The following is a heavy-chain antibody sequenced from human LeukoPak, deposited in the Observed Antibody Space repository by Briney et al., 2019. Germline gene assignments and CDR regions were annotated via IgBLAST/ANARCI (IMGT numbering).Heavy chain of an antibody. J-gene: IGHJ6*02. CDR1: GFTFDDYA. CDR3: AKGGAHYDFWSGYPPYYYYGMDV. V-gene: IGHV3-9*01. D-gene: IGHD3-3*01. CDR2: ISWNSGSI. Sequence: GGSLRLSCAASGFTFDDYAMHWVRQAPGKGLEWVSGISWNSGSIGYADPVKGRFTISRDNAKNSLYLQMNSLRAEDTALYYCAKGGAHYDFWSGYPPYYYYGMDVWGQGTTVTVSS.